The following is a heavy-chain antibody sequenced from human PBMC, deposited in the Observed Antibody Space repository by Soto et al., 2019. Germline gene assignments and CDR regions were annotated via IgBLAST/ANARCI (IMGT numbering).Heavy chain of an antibody. CDR2: ISYDGSNK. D-gene: IGHD3-10*01. Sequence: GGSLRLSCAASGFTFSSYAMHWVRQAPGKGLEWVAVISYDGSNKYYADSVKGRFTISRDNSKNTLYLQMNSLRAEDTAVYYCARGASGSYYNSPDYWGQGTLVTISS. V-gene: IGHV3-30-3*01. CDR1: GFTFSSYA. J-gene: IGHJ4*02. CDR3: ARGASGSYYNSPDY.